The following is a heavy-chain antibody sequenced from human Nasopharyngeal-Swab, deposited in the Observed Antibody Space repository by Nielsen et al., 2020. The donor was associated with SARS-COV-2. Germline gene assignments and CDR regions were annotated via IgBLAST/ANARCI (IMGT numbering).Heavy chain of an antibody. V-gene: IGHV1-69*13. CDR1: GGTFSSYA. J-gene: IGHJ6*03. CDR3: ARAANFPHNYMDV. Sequence: SVKVSCKASGGTFSSYAISWVRQAPGQGLEWMGGIIPILGTTDYAQKFQGRVTITADESTSTAYMELRSLRSEDTAVYYCARAANFPHNYMDVWGKGTTVTVSS. CDR2: IIPILGTT.